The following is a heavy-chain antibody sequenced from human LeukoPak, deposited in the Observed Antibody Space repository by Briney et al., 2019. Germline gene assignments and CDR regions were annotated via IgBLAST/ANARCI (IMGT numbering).Heavy chain of an antibody. CDR3: ARDLNWGFDY. V-gene: IGHV3-48*04. CDR2: IRGSGPGSGSGT. J-gene: IGHJ4*02. D-gene: IGHD7-27*01. Sequence: PGGSLRLSCATSGFTFSDYSMNWVRQAPGKGLEWISNIRGSGPGSGSGTYYADSVKGRFIISRDTAKNSVYPQMNSLRAEDSAFYYCARDLNWGFDYWGQGALVTVSS. CDR1: GFTFSDYS.